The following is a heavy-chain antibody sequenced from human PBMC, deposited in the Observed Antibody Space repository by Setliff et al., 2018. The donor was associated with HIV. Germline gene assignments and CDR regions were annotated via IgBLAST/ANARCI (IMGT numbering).Heavy chain of an antibody. CDR3: ARGWLYYYDSSAYRDY. CDR1: GYTFTGYG. CDR2: ISPYNGNT. V-gene: IGHV1-18*01. D-gene: IGHD3-22*01. J-gene: IGHJ4*02. Sequence: GASVKVSCKASGYTFTGYGITWVRQAPGQGLEWMGWISPYNGNTNYAQKFQGRVTMTTDTSTSTAYMALRSPRSDDTAVYYCARGWLYYYDSSAYRDYWGQGTRVTVSS.